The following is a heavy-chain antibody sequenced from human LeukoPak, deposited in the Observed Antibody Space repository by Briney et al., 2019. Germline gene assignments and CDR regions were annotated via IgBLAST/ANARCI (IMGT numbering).Heavy chain of an antibody. D-gene: IGHD5-18*01. V-gene: IGHV3-23*01. J-gene: IGHJ4*02. Sequence: GGSLRLSCAASGFTFSSYAMSWVRQAPGKGLEWVSAISGSGGRTYYADSVKGRFTISRDNSKNTLYLQMSSLRAEDTAIYYCAKASWIQLWDPIDYRGQGTLVTVSS. CDR3: AKASWIQLWDPIDY. CDR2: ISGSGGRT. CDR1: GFTFSSYA.